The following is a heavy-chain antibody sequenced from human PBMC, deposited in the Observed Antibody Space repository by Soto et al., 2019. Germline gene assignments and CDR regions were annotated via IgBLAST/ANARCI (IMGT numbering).Heavy chain of an antibody. CDR3: ARARNYYDSSGDSHNWFDP. V-gene: IGHV4-59*01. CDR2: IYYSGST. D-gene: IGHD3-22*01. CDR1: GGSISSYY. J-gene: IGHJ5*02. Sequence: SETLSLTCTVSGGSISSYYWSWIRQPPGKGLEWIGYIYYSGSTNYNPSLKSRVTISVDTSKNQFSPKLSSVTAADTAVYYCARARNYYDSSGDSHNWFDPWGQGTLVTVSS.